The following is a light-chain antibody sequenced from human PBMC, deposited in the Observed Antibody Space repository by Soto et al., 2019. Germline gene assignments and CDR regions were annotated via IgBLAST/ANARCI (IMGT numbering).Light chain of an antibody. CDR2: DVS. Sequence: QSALTQPASVSGSPGQSITISCTGTSSDVGGYNYVSWYQQHPSKAPKLMIYDVSNRPSGVSNRFSGSKSGNTASLTISGLQAEDEADYYCSSYTRSSIWVFGGGTKLTVL. J-gene: IGLJ3*02. V-gene: IGLV2-14*03. CDR3: SSYTRSSIWV. CDR1: SSDVGGYNY.